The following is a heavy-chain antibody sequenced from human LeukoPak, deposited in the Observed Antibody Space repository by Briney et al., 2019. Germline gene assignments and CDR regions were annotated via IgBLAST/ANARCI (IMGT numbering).Heavy chain of an antibody. V-gene: IGHV3-9*01. CDR1: GGSISSGGYS. CDR2: ISWNSGSI. Sequence: LSLTCAVSGGSISSGGYSWNWIRQPPGKGLEWVSGISWNSGSIGYADSVKGRFTISRDNAKNSLYLQMNSLRAEDTALYYCAKVRKIGSSGALDYWGQGTLVTVSS. CDR3: AKVRKIGSSGALDY. D-gene: IGHD3-22*01. J-gene: IGHJ4*02.